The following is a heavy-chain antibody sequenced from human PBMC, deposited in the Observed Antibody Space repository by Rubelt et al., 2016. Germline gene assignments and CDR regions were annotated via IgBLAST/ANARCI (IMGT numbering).Heavy chain of an antibody. CDR2: IYPSGTT. CDR1: GDSSTAYS. J-gene: IGHJ2*01. CDR3: ARCSSSDCQGFDL. Sequence: QVQLQESGPGLVKPSETLSLACTVSGDSSTAYSWSWIRQPPGKGLEWIGYIYPSGTTNYSPSLKSRVTMSLETSKNQFSLILSSVTAVDTAVYYCARCSSSDCQGFDLWGRGTLVTVSS. V-gene: IGHV4-4*07. D-gene: IGHD6-19*01.